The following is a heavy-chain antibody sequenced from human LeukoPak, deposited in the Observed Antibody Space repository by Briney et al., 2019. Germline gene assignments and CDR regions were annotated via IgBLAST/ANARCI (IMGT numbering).Heavy chain of an antibody. J-gene: IGHJ5*02. CDR1: GYTFTAYY. V-gene: IGHV1-2*02. CDR2: INPNSGGT. Sequence: ASVKVSCKASGYTFTAYYMHWVRQAPGQGLEWMGWINPNSGGTNYAQKFQGRVTMTRDTSISTAYMELSRLRSDDTAVYYCARGAGYSGYDPGFDPWGQGTLVTVSS. D-gene: IGHD5-12*01. CDR3: ARGAGYSGYDPGFDP.